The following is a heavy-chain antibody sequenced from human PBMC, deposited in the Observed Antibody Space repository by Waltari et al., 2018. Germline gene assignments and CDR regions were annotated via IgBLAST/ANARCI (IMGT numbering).Heavy chain of an antibody. Sequence: QVQLVQSGAEVKKPGSSVKVSCKASGGTFSSYTISWVRPDPGKGLEWMGAVSPILGIANYAQKFQCRVTITADKSTSTAYMELSSLRSEDTAVYYCAGGRGNWNDGVDYWGQGTLVTVSS. CDR1: GGTFSSYT. CDR3: AGGRGNWNDGVDY. CDR2: VSPILGIA. V-gene: IGHV1-69*02. J-gene: IGHJ4*02. D-gene: IGHD1-20*01.